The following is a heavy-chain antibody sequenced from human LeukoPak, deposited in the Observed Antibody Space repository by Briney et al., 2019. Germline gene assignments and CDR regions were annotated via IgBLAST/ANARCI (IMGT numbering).Heavy chain of an antibody. CDR3: ASGYDFWSGYYTPGGYYYYGMDV. CDR1: GGSISSYY. J-gene: IGHJ6*02. D-gene: IGHD3-3*01. CDR2: IYYSGST. Sequence: PSETLSLTCTVSGGSISSYYWSWIRQPPGKGLEWIGYIYYSGSTNYNPSLKSRVTISVDTSKNQFSLKLSSVTAADMAVYYCASGYDFWSGYYTPGGYYYYGMDVWGQGTTVTVSS. V-gene: IGHV4-59*01.